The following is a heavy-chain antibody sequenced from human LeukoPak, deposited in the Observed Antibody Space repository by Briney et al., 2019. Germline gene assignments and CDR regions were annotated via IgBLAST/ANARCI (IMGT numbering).Heavy chain of an antibody. CDR2: INPNSGGT. Sequence: ASVKVSCKASGYTFTGYYMHWVRQAPGQGLEWMGWINPNSGGTYYAQKFQGRVTMTRDTSISTAYMELSRLRSDDTAVYYCARDLYPIVVVPAATPFDYWGQGTLVTVSS. V-gene: IGHV1-2*02. CDR3: ARDLYPIVVVPAATPFDY. CDR1: GYTFTGYY. D-gene: IGHD2-2*01. J-gene: IGHJ4*02.